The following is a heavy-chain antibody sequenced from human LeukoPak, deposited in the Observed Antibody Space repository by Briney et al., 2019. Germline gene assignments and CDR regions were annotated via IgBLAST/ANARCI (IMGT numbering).Heavy chain of an antibody. CDR3: AKDSGYSYGALDY. D-gene: IGHD5-18*01. J-gene: IGHJ4*02. V-gene: IGHV3-33*03. CDR1: GFTFSSYG. CDR2: IWYDGSNK. Sequence: GGSLRLSCAASGFTFSSYGMHWVRQAPGKGLEGVAVIWYDGSNKYYADSVKGRFTISRDKSKNTLYLQMNSLRAEDTAVYYCAKDSGYSYGALDYWGQGTLVTVSS.